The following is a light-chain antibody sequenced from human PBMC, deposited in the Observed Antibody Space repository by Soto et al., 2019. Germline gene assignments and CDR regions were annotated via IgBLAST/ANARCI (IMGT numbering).Light chain of an antibody. CDR1: SSNIGAGYD. V-gene: IGLV1-40*01. J-gene: IGLJ3*02. Sequence: QSVLTQPPSVSGAPGQRVTISCTGSSSNIGAGYDVHWYQHLPGTAPKLLIYGNNNRPSGVPDRFSGSKSGTSASLAITGLQAEDVADYYCQSYDTNLSAWVFGGGTKLTVL. CDR3: QSYDTNLSAWV. CDR2: GNN.